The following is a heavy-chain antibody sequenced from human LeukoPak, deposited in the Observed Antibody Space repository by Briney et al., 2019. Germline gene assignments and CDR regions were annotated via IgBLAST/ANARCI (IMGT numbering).Heavy chain of an antibody. Sequence: SVKVSCKASGGTFSSYAISWVRQAPGQGLEWMGGIIPIFGTANYAQKFQGRVTITADESTSTAYMELSSLRSEDTAVYYCVRDYYGSGSYYKPFDYWGQGTLVTVSS. J-gene: IGHJ4*02. V-gene: IGHV1-69*01. CDR3: VRDYYGSGSYYKPFDY. D-gene: IGHD3-10*01. CDR2: IIPIFGTA. CDR1: GGTFSSYA.